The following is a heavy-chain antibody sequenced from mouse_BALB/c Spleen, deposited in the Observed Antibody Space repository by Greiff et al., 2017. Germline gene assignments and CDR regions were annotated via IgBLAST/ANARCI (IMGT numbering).Heavy chain of an antibody. D-gene: IGHD1-1*01. CDR3: ARSYYGVYYAMDY. J-gene: IGHJ4*01. CDR1: GFTFSSFG. V-gene: IGHV5-17*02. Sequence: EVKLMESGGGLVQPGGSRKLSCAASGFTFSSFGMHWVRQAPEKGLEWVAYISSGSSTIYYADTVKGRFTISRDNPKNTLFLQMTSLRSEDTAMYYCARSYYGVYYAMDYGGQGTSVTVSS. CDR2: ISSGSSTI.